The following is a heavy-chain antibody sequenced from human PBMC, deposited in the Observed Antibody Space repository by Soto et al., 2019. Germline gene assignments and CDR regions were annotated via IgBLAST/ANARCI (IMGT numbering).Heavy chain of an antibody. Sequence: QVQLVESGGGVVQPGRSLRLSCAASGFTFSSYAMRWVRQAPGKGLEWVAVISYDGSNKYYADSVKGRFTISRDNSKNTLYLQMNSLRAEDTAVYYCAREDSGSYGGAFDIWGQGTMVTVSS. CDR1: GFTFSSYA. CDR3: AREDSGSYGGAFDI. J-gene: IGHJ3*02. V-gene: IGHV3-30-3*01. D-gene: IGHD1-26*01. CDR2: ISYDGSNK.